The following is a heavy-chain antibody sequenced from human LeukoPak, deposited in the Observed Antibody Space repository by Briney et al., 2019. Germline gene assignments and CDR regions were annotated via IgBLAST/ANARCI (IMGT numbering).Heavy chain of an antibody. CDR2: ISSSSSYI. CDR1: GFTFSSYS. CDR3: ARVTVGATADYFDS. D-gene: IGHD1-26*01. V-gene: IGHV3-21*01. Sequence: PGGSLRLSCAASGFTFSSYSMNWVRQAPGKGLEWVSSISSSSSYIYYADSVKGRFTISRDNAKNSLYLQMNSLRAEDTAVYFCARVTVGATADYFDSWGQGTLVTVSS. J-gene: IGHJ4*02.